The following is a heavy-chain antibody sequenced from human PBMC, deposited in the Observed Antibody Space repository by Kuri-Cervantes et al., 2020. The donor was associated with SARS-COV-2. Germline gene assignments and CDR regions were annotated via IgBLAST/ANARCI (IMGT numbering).Heavy chain of an antibody. J-gene: IGHJ4*02. CDR1: GFTVSSNY. CDR2: IYSGGST. V-gene: IGHV3-53*01. Sequence: GESLKISCAASGFTVSSNYMSRVRQAPGKGLEWVSVIYSGGSTYYADSVKGRFTISRDNSKNTLYLQMNSLRAEDTAVYYCARDRIAFGYWGQGTLVTVSS. D-gene: IGHD6-13*01. CDR3: ARDRIAFGY.